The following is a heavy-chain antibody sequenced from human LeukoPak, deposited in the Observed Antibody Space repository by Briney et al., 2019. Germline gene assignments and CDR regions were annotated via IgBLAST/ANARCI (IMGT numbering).Heavy chain of an antibody. CDR3: ARIYYYGSGSGEY. V-gene: IGHV3-11*04. D-gene: IGHD3-10*01. CDR1: GFTFSDYY. J-gene: IGHJ4*02. Sequence: GGSLRLSCEASGFTFSDYYMSWIRQAPGKGPEWVSYIGSSGGNIFYADSVKGRFTISRDNAKNALYLQLDSLRVEDTARYYCARIYYYGSGSGEYWGQGTMVTVSS. CDR2: IGSSGGNI.